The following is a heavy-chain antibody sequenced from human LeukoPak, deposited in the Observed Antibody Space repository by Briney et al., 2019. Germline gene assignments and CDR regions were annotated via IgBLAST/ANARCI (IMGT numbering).Heavy chain of an antibody. CDR2: INHTGST. D-gene: IGHD3-10*01. V-gene: IGHV4-34*01. Sequence: PSETLSLTCAVYGGPFSGYYWSWIRQPPGKGLEWIGEINHTGSTNYNPSLKRRVTMSVDTSKNQFSLKLSSVTAADTAVYYCARGGFSYYHGSGSHPYWGQGALVTVSS. J-gene: IGHJ4*02. CDR1: GGPFSGYY. CDR3: ARGGFSYYHGSGSHPY.